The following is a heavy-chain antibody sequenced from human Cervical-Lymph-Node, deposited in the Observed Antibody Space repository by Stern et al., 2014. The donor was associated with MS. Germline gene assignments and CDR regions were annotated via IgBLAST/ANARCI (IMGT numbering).Heavy chain of an antibody. V-gene: IGHV3-7*03. CDR3: TRDRGYQAFDY. CDR2: INIDGSQQ. CDR1: GFTFTNFW. D-gene: IGHD3-10*01. Sequence: EVQLVESGGGLVQPGGSLRVSCVASGFTFTNFWMTWVRQAPGKGLERVANINIDGSQQYYVDSVKGRFTISRDNAQNSLYLHMNSLRVEDTALYYCTRDRGYQAFDYWGQGALVSVSS. J-gene: IGHJ4*02.